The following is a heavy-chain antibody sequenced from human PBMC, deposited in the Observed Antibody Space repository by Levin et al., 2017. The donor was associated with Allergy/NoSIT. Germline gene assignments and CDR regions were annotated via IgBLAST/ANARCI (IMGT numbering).Heavy chain of an antibody. V-gene: IGHV3-30-3*01. J-gene: IGHJ4*02. D-gene: IGHD3-10*01. CDR2: ISYDGSNK. CDR1: GFTFSSYA. Sequence: GESLKISCAASGFTFSSYAMHWVRQAPGKGLEWVAVISYDGSNKYYADSVKGRFTISRDNSKNTLYLQMNSLRAEGTAVYYCARDPITMVRGGEGGYFDYWGQGTLVTVSS. CDR3: ARDPITMVRGGEGGYFDY.